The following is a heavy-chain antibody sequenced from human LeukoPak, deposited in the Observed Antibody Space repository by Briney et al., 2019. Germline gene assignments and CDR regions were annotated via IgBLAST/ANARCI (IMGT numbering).Heavy chain of an antibody. CDR3: TREYGFMTTVFHAFDI. D-gene: IGHD4-17*01. Sequence: SETLSLTCTVSGGSISSYYWNWIRQPPGKGLEWIGYIYYSGSTNYNPSLKSRVTISVDTSKNQFSLKLSSVTAADTAIYYCTREYGFMTTVFHAFDIWGQGTMVTVSS. V-gene: IGHV4-59*12. CDR1: GGSISSYY. CDR2: IYYSGST. J-gene: IGHJ3*02.